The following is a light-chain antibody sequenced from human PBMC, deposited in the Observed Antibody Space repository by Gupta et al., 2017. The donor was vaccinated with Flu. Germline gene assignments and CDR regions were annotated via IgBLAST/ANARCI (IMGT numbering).Light chain of an antibody. CDR1: SLRSYS. J-gene: IGLJ2*01. V-gene: IGLV3-19*01. Sequence: SELTQDPAVSVTLGQTVWITCQGDSLRSYSASWYQKPGQAPVIVIYGKNNRPSGVPDRFSGSSSGNTASLTITVAQPKDEADDYCNSRYSSGNHPVVFGGGTKLTVL. CDR2: GKN. CDR3: NSRYSSGNHPVV.